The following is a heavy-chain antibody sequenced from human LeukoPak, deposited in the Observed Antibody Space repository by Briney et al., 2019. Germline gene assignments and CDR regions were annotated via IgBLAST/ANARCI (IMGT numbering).Heavy chain of an antibody. V-gene: IGHV3-23*01. CDR3: AKNGDRGAYCTGGTCYPYFYCYMDV. D-gene: IGHD2-15*01. Sequence: GGSLRLSCAASGFTFSSYGMTWVRQAPGKGLEWVSGISGSGGSTYVADSVKGRFTISRDNSKNTLYLQMNSLRAEDTAIYYCAKNGDRGAYCTGGTCYPYFYCYMDVWGKGTTVTI. CDR2: ISGSGGST. CDR1: GFTFSSYG. J-gene: IGHJ6*03.